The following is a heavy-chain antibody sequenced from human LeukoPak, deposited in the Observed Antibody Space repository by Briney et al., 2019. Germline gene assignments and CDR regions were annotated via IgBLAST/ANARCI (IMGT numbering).Heavy chain of an antibody. J-gene: IGHJ4*02. D-gene: IGHD6-19*01. V-gene: IGHV3-7*04. CDR2: IKQDGSEK. CDR1: GFTFSNAR. Sequence: PGGSLRLSCAASGFTFSNARMSWARQAPGKGLEWVANIKQDGSEKNYVDSVKGRITISRDNAKNFVYLQMDSLRAEDTAMYYCARAGASAVAGAVWGQGTPVTVSA. CDR3: ARAGASAVAGAV.